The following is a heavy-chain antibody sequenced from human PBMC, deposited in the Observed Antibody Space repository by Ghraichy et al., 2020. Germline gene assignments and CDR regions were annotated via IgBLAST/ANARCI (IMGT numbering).Heavy chain of an antibody. J-gene: IGHJ4*02. V-gene: IGHV3-30-3*01. CDR1: GFIFSNYA. CDR2: VSWDGSDK. D-gene: IGHD4-11*01. CDR3: AEDSCGGNYDPPGY. Sequence: GGSLRLSCAASGFIFSNYAMHWVRQAPGKGLEWVAVVSWDGSDKFYGDSVRGRFTVSRDDAKNLLFLQMNSLRPDDTAVYYCAEDSCGGNYDPPGYWGQGYLVTVSS.